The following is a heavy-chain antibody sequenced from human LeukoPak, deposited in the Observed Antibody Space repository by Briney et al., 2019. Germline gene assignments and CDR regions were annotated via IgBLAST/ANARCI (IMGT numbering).Heavy chain of an antibody. V-gene: IGHV3-15*01. CDR1: GFTFRNAW. CDR2: IKSKTDGGTT. CDR3: TTDVPTIPFDY. Sequence: GGSLRLSCAASGFTFRNAWMSWVRQAPGKGLEWVGRIKSKTDGGTTDYAAPVKGRFTISRDDSKNTLYPQMNSLKTEGTAVYYCTTDVPTIPFDYWGLGTLVTVSS. J-gene: IGHJ4*02. D-gene: IGHD3-10*01.